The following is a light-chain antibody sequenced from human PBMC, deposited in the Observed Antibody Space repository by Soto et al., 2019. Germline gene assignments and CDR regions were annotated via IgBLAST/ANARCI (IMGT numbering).Light chain of an antibody. V-gene: IGKV3-11*01. Sequence: EIVLTQSPATLSLSPGERATLSCRASQSVSSYLAWYQQKPGQAPRLLIYDASIRATGIPARFSGSGSGTDFTVTINSLEPEDFAVYYCQQRRYWTPWPVGQGTKVEIK. CDR1: QSVSSY. CDR3: QQRRYWTPWP. J-gene: IGKJ1*01. CDR2: DAS.